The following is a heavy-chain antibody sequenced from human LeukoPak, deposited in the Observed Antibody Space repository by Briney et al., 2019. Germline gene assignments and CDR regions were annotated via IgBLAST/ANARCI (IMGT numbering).Heavy chain of an antibody. J-gene: IGHJ4*02. D-gene: IGHD2-8*01. CDR1: GFTFGDYA. Sequence: GGSLSLSCTASGFTFGDYAMSWVRQAPGKGLEWVGFIRSKAYGGTTEYAASVKGRFTISRDDSKSIAYLQMNSLKTEDTAVYYCTRDWFGGDIVLMVYAYDYWGQGTLVTVSS. CDR2: IRSKAYGGTT. CDR3: TRDWFGGDIVLMVYAYDY. V-gene: IGHV3-49*04.